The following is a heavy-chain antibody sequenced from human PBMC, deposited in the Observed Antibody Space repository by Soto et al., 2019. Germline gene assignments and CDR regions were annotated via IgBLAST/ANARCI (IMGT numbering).Heavy chain of an antibody. CDR1: GFTLIDHH. D-gene: IGHD3-16*02. J-gene: IGHJ1*01. Sequence: PGWSLRRSCASSGFTLIDHHVDWVRHSPWKLLEWVGRSRDKDNGYTTEYAASVKGRFTISRDDSENSLYLQMNSLKNEDTAIYYCARYRSGFYVDCWGQGTQYDVSS. CDR2: SRDKDNGYTT. CDR3: ARYRSGFYVDC. V-gene: IGHV3-72*01.